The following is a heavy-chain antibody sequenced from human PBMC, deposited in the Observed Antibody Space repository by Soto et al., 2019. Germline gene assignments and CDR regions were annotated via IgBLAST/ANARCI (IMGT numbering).Heavy chain of an antibody. CDR2: ISGSGGST. CDR1: GFTFSSYA. D-gene: IGHD2-15*01. V-gene: IGHV3-23*01. J-gene: IGHJ4*02. CDR3: ANHPAGLCSGGSCYQAYFDY. Sequence: GGSLRLSCAASGFTFSSYAMSWVRQAPGKGLEWVSAISGSGGSTYYADSVKGRFTISRDNSKNTLYLQMNSLRAEDTAVYYCANHPAGLCSGGSCYQAYFDYWGQGTLVTVSS.